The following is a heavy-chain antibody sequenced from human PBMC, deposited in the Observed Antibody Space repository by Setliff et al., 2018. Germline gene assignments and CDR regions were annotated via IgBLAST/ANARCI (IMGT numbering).Heavy chain of an antibody. V-gene: IGHV1-69-2*01. J-gene: IGHJ4*02. CDR3: AFRRGCIYGLDN. D-gene: IGHD3-10*01. Sequence: ASVKVSCKASGYTFTDDYMYWVKQAPGKGLEWMGRIDPEDGKTVYAEKFQGRVIISADTSIDTVYLEMDSLRSEDTAVYYCAFRRGCIYGLDNWGQGTLVTVS. CDR1: GYTFTDDY. CDR2: IDPEDGKT.